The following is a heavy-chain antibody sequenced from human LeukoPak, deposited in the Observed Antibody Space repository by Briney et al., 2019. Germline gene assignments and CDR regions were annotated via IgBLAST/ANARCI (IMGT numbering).Heavy chain of an antibody. CDR2: IWNHGSKS. CDR3: ARGGGLDV. V-gene: IGHV3-33*03. D-gene: IGHD3-16*01. J-gene: IGHJ6*02. Sequence: GGSLRLSCAASGFSFSHYGMHWVRQAPGKGLEWVAIIWNHGSKSQYADSVKGRFTISRDNAKNSLYLQMSNLRAEDTAVYFCARGGGLDVWGQGATVTVSS. CDR1: GFSFSHYG.